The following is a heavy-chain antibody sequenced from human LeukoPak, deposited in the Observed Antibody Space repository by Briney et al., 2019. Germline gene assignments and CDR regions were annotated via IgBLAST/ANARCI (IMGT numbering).Heavy chain of an antibody. CDR1: GFMFSNYW. V-gene: IGHV3-7*01. CDR3: TRDNRYYY. J-gene: IGHJ4*02. D-gene: IGHD2-21*01. CDR2: IKEDGSEK. Sequence: GGSLRLSCAASGFMFSNYWMSWVRQAPGKGLEWVANIKEDGSEKYYEDSVKGRFTISRDNAKNLVYLQMNSLRAEDTAVYYCTRDNRYYYWGQGTVVTVSS.